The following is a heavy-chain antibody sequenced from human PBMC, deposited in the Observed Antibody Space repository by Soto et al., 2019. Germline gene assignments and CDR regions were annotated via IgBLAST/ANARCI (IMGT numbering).Heavy chain of an antibody. Sequence: PSQTMPLSCTVSGGSSSSYYGSWIRQPTGKGLEWSGDIYYSGSTNYNPSRKSRVTISVDTSKNQFSLKLSSVTAADAAVYYCASGFWSARIGLDYWGQGTLVTVSS. CDR1: GGSSSSYY. J-gene: IGHJ4*02. CDR3: ASGFWSARIGLDY. D-gene: IGHD3-3*01. V-gene: IGHV4-59*01. CDR2: IYYSGST.